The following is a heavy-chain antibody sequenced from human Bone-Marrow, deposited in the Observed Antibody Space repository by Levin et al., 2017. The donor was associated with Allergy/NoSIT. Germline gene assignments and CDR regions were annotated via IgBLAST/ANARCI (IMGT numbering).Heavy chain of an antibody. J-gene: IGHJ4*02. Sequence: PGESLKISCKTSGYSFTTYDITWVRQATGQGLEWMGWINPHTDDTAYAQNFQGRITMSRDTSTSTAYMELSSLTSEDTAVYYCARGARVASRPIDYWGQGTLVTVSS. CDR2: INPHTDDT. D-gene: IGHD6-6*01. CDR3: ARGARVASRPIDY. V-gene: IGHV1-8*01. CDR1: GYSFTTYD.